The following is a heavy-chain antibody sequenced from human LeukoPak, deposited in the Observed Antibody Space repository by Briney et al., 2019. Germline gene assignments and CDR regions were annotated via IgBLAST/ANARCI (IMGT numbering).Heavy chain of an antibody. Sequence: GESLKISCKGSGYTFSRYWIGWARQMPGKGLEWMGIIYPGDSETRYSPSFQGQVTISADKSISTAHLQWSSLKASDTAMYYCARHERPYYYDSSGYSLDYWGQGTLVTVSS. CDR2: IYPGDSET. CDR3: ARHERPYYYDSSGYSLDY. V-gene: IGHV5-51*01. D-gene: IGHD3-22*01. J-gene: IGHJ4*02. CDR1: GYTFSRYW.